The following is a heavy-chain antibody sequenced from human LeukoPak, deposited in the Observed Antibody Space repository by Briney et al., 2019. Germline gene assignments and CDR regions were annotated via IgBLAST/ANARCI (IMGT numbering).Heavy chain of an antibody. V-gene: IGHV4-59*01. D-gene: IGHD3-10*01. J-gene: IGHJ6*03. Sequence: SETLSLTCNVSGTSIKTYYWSWIRQPPGKGLEWIGYIFDRGTTNYNPSLESRVTISAETSKNQVSLKVKSVPAADTAVYYCARGGRSRGSMSFYYMDVWGKEATVTVSS. CDR1: GTSIKTYY. CDR2: IFDRGTT. CDR3: ARGGRSRGSMSFYYMDV.